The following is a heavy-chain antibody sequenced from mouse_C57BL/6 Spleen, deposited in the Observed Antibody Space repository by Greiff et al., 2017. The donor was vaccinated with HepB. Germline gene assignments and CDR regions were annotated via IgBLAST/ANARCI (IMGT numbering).Heavy chain of an antibody. V-gene: IGHV1-76*01. CDR2: IYPGSGNT. D-gene: IGHD4-1*01. CDR3: ARTTNWEGDY. J-gene: IGHJ2*01. Sequence: QVQLKQSGAELVRPGASVKLSCKASGYTFTDYYINWVKQRPGQGLEWIARIYPGSGNTYYNEKFKGKATLTAEKSSSTAYMQLSSLTSEDSAVYFCARTTNWEGDYWGQGTTLTVSS. CDR1: GYTFTDYY.